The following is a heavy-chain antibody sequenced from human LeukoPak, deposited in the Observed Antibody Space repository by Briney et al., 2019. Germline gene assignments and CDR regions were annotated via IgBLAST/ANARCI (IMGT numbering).Heavy chain of an antibody. CDR2: ISDRGDST. V-gene: IGHV3-23*01. Sequence: PGGSLRLSCAASGFSVTTYAMGWVRQAPGKGLEWVSVISDRGDSTHYADSVKGRFTISRDNSKNTLYLQMNSLRAEDTAVYYCAKEEGNYYYYMDVWGKGTTVTVSS. CDR3: AKEEGNYYYYMDV. CDR1: GFSVTTYA. D-gene: IGHD3-10*01. J-gene: IGHJ6*03.